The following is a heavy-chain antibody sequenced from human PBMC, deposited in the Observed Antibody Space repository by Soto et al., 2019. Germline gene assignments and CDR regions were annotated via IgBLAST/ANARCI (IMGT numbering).Heavy chain of an antibody. J-gene: IGHJ4*02. CDR3: ARISKGATYYGYVGY. CDR1: GYSIGNTYY. D-gene: IGHD3-10*01. Sequence: SETLSLTCAVSGYSIGNTYYWGWIRQPPGKGLEWIGEIHHSGDTNSHPSLRGRVIISVETSKNQFSLRLSSVTAADTAAYYCARISKGATYYGYVGYWGQGTLVTVSS. CDR2: IHHSGDT. V-gene: IGHV4-38-2*01.